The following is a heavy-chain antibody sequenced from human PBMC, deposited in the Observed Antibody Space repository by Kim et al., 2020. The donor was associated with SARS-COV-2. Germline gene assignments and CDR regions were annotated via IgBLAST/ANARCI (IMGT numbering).Heavy chain of an antibody. CDR2: ISYDGSNK. V-gene: IGHV3-30*04. D-gene: IGHD6-13*01. Sequence: GGSLRLSCAASGFTFSSYAMHWVRQAPGKGLEWVAVISYDGSNKYYEDSVKGRFTISRDNSKNTLYLQMNSLRAEDTAVYYCARVGYSSSWYSVEYYYYYYGMDVWGQGTTVTVSS. CDR1: GFTFSSYA. J-gene: IGHJ6*02. CDR3: ARVGYSSSWYSVEYYYYYYGMDV.